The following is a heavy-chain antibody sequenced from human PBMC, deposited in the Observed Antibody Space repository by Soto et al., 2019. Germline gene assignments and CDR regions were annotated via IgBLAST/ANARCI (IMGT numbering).Heavy chain of an antibody. V-gene: IGHV3-23*01. D-gene: IGHD6-13*01. CDR3: ARGFSAGKGSPPDF. CDR2: ISGSGGST. CDR1: GFTFSSFA. Sequence: GGSLRLSYAASGFTFSSFAMSWVRQAPGKGLDWVSAISGSGGSTYSADSVKGRFTISRDNSKNTLYLQMSSLRAEDTAAYYCARGFSAGKGSPPDFRGQGSLVTVSS. J-gene: IGHJ4*02.